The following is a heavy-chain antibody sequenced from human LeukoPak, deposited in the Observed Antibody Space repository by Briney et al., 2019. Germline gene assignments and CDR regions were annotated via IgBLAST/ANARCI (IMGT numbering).Heavy chain of an antibody. V-gene: IGHV3-13*01. CDR1: GFTFSSYD. Sequence: GGSLRLSCAASGFTFSSYDMHWVRHATGKGLEWVSAIGTAGDTYYPGSVKGRFTISRENAKNSLYLQMNSLRAGDTAVYYCARGKLAGPSDYYYGMDVWGQGTMVTVSS. CDR3: ARGKLAGPSDYYYGMDV. D-gene: IGHD3-10*01. CDR2: IGTAGDT. J-gene: IGHJ6*02.